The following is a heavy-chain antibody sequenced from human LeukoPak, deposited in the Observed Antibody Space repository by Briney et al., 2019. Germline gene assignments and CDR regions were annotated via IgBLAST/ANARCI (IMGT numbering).Heavy chain of an antibody. J-gene: IGHJ4*02. CDR2: INVNK. CDR3: ARDRYYYDSSGYPGY. Sequence: ASVKVSCKTSGNSFNTYGITWVRQAPGLGLEWMGWINVNKKYAQKFQGRVTMTRDTSISTAYMELSRLRSDDTAVYYCARDRYYYDSSGYPGYWGQGTLVTVSS. CDR1: GNSFNTYG. D-gene: IGHD3-22*01. V-gene: IGHV1-18*01.